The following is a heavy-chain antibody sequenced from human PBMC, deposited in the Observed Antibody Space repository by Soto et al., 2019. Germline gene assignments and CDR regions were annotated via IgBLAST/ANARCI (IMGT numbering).Heavy chain of an antibody. Sequence: SVTLSLTCTVSGGSISSSSFHWGWIRPPPGKGLEWIGSIYSSGSTYYSPSLKSRVTISVDTSKNQFSLKLSSVTAADTAVYYCARRERAAGTDWWFDPWGQGTLVTVSS. CDR3: ARRERAAGTDWWFDP. J-gene: IGHJ5*02. CDR1: GGSISSSSFH. V-gene: IGHV4-39*01. D-gene: IGHD6-13*01. CDR2: IYSSGST.